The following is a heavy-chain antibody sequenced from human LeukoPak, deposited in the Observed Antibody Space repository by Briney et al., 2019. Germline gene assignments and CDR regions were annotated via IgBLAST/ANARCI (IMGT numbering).Heavy chain of an antibody. V-gene: IGHV3-48*02. CDR1: GFAFSDYS. CDR3: ARVHRGYSYGRLDY. Sequence: GGSLRLSCAASGFAFSDYSMNWVRQAPGKGLEWVAYISSSDNTIHYADSVKGRFTISRDNAKNSLYLEMNSLRDEDTAVYYCARVHRGYSYGRLDYWGQGTLVTVSS. J-gene: IGHJ4*02. D-gene: IGHD5-18*01. CDR2: ISSSDNTI.